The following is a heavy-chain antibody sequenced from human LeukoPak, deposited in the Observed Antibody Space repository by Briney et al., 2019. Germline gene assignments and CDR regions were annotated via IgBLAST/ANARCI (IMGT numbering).Heavy chain of an antibody. D-gene: IGHD4-17*01. CDR1: GFTFSSYA. V-gene: IGHV3-23*01. CDR3: TTHLNYGDYSFDY. Sequence: PGGSLRLSCAASGFTFSSYAMSWVRQAPGKGLEWVLAISGSGGSTYYADSVKGRFTISRDNSKNTLYLQMNSLRAEDTAVYYCTTHLNYGDYSFDYWGQGTLVTVSS. J-gene: IGHJ4*02. CDR2: ISGSGGST.